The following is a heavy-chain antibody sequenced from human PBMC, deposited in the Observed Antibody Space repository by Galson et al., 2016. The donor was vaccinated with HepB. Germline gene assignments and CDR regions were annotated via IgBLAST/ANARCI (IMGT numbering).Heavy chain of an antibody. Sequence: PALVKPTQTLTLTCTFSGFSLSTSGVGVGWIRQPPGKALEWLALIYWDDDKRYSPSLKSRLTITKDTSKNQVVLTMTNMDPGDTATYFGAHSSHHYGDYACNYYMDVWGQGTPVTVSS. CDR3: AHSSHHYGDYACNYYMDV. D-gene: IGHD4-17*01. CDR2: IYWDDDK. V-gene: IGHV2-5*02. CDR1: GFSLSTSGVG. J-gene: IGHJ6*03.